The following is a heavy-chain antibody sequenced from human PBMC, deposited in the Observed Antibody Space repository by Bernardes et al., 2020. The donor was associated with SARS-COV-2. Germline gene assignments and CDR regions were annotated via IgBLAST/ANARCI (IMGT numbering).Heavy chain of an antibody. D-gene: IGHD6-19*01. CDR3: AREGLAVAGTGNAVDY. Sequence: GGSLRLSCAASGFPFSSYAMGWVRQSPGKGLDWVSTISGSGGRTYYADSVKGRFTISRDNSKNTLYLQMNSLRAEDTAVYYCAREGLAVAGTGNAVDYWGQGTLVTVSS. J-gene: IGHJ4*02. V-gene: IGHV3-23*01. CDR1: GFPFSSYA. CDR2: ISGSGGRT.